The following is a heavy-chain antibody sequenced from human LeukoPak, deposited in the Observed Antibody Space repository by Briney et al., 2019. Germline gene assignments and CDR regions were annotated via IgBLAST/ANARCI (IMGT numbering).Heavy chain of an antibody. CDR1: GFTFSSYW. CDR3: ARGALSWLRPIYFDY. CDR2: IKQDGSEK. J-gene: IGHJ4*02. Sequence: GGSLRLSCAASGFTFSSYWMSWVRQAPGKGPEWVANIKQDGSEKYYVDSVKGRFTISRDNAKNSLYLQMNSLRAEDTAVYYCARGALSWLRPIYFDYWGQETLDTVSS. D-gene: IGHD5-12*01. V-gene: IGHV3-7*03.